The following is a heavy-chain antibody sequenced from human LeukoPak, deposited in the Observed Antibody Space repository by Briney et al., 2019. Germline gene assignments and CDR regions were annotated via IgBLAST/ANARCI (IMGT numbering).Heavy chain of an antibody. Sequence: SETLSLTCAVYGGSFSGYYWSWIRQPPGKGLEWSGEINHSVSTNYNPSLKSRVTISVDTSKNQFSLKLSSVTAADTAVYYCASRQIYDSSGYLDYWGQGTLVTVSS. D-gene: IGHD3-22*01. V-gene: IGHV4-34*01. CDR1: GGSFSGYY. CDR3: ASRQIYDSSGYLDY. CDR2: INHSVST. J-gene: IGHJ4*02.